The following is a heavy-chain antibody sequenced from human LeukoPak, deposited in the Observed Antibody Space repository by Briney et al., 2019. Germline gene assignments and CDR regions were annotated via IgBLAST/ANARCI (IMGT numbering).Heavy chain of an antibody. CDR1: GGSISSYY. V-gene: IGHV4-59*08. J-gene: IGHJ4*02. Sequence: SETLSLTCTVSGGSISSYYWSWIRQSPGGGREWIGYFYYSGSTNYNPSLKSRVTISVDTSKNQFSLKLSSVTAADTAVYYCARYGNGYYYVAYFDYWGQGTLVTVSS. D-gene: IGHD3-22*01. CDR2: FYYSGST. CDR3: ARYGNGYYYVAYFDY.